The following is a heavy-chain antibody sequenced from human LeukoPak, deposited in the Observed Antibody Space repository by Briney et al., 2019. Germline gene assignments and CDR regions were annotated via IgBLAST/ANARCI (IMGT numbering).Heavy chain of an antibody. CDR1: GFTFSSYR. D-gene: IGHD6-13*01. V-gene: IGHV3-21*01. Sequence: GGSLRLSCAASGFTFSSYRMNWVRQAPGKGLEWVSSISSSSSYIYYADSVKGRFTISRDNAKNSLYLQMNSLRAKDTAVYYCAREGIAAAGAFDYWGQGTLVTVSS. CDR2: ISSSSSYI. CDR3: AREGIAAAGAFDY. J-gene: IGHJ4*02.